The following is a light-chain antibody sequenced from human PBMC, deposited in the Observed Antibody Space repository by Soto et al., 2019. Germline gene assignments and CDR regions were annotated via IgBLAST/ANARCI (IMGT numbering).Light chain of an antibody. J-gene: IGKJ2*01. CDR2: GAS. CDR1: QSVSSSY. V-gene: IGKV3-20*01. CDR3: QQYGSSPPLLFY. Sequence: EIVLTQSPGTLSLSPGERATLSCRASQSVSSSYLAWYQQKPGQAPRLLIYGASSRATGIPDRFSGIGSETDFILTISRLEPEDFSVYYCQQYGSSPPLLFYFGQGTKLEI.